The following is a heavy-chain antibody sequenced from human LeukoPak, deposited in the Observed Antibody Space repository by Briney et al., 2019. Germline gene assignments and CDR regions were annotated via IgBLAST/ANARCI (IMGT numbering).Heavy chain of an antibody. CDR3: ASRGGSGKYDFDF. V-gene: IGHV1-2*02. CDR2: INPNSGDT. CDR1: GYTFTGYF. Sequence: ASVKVSCKASGYTFTGYFMHWVRQAPGQGLEWMGWINPNSGDTNYAQKFQGRVTMTRDTSVSTAYLELSSLRYDDTAVYYCASRGGSGKYDFDFWGQGTLITVSS. D-gene: IGHD3-10*01. J-gene: IGHJ4*02.